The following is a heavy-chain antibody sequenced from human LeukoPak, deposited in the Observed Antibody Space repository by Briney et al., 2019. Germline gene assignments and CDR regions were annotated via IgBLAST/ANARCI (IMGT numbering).Heavy chain of an antibody. CDR3: ARDPATTVVSTDYYYGMDV. J-gene: IGHJ6*02. Sequence: ASVKVSCKASGYTFTSYYMHWVRQAPGQGLEWMGIINPSGGSTSYAQKFQGRVTMTRDTSTSTVYMELSSLRSEDTAVYYCARDPATTVVSTDYYYGMDVWGQGTTVTVSS. CDR1: GYTFTSYY. V-gene: IGHV1-46*01. CDR2: INPSGGST. D-gene: IGHD4-23*01.